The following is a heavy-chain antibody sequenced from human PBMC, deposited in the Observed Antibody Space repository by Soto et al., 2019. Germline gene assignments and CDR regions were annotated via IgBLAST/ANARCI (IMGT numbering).Heavy chain of an antibody. D-gene: IGHD3-9*01. J-gene: IGHJ4*02. CDR2: IYYSGST. Sequence: SETLSLTCTVSGGSISSYYWSWIRQPPGKGLEWIGYIYYSGSTNYNPSLKSRVTKSVDTSKNQFSLKLSSVTAADTAVYYCARESPYYDILTGYYTQVDYWGQGTLVTVS. CDR1: GGSISSYY. CDR3: ARESPYYDILTGYYTQVDY. V-gene: IGHV4-59*01.